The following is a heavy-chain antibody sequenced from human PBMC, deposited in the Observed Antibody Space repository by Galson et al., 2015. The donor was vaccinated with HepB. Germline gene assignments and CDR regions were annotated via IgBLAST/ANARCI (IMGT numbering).Heavy chain of an antibody. V-gene: IGHV4-61*02. CDR1: GDSISGGSYY. D-gene: IGHD3-22*01. Sequence: TLSLTCTVSGDSISGGSYYWNWIRQPAGKGLEWIGRIYTSGSTNYNPSLKSRVTMSVDTSKNHFSLKLSFVAAADTAVYYRARAISGGYDSSGYSYYYYYMDVWGKGTTVTVSS. CDR3: ARAISGGYDSSGYSYYYYYMDV. CDR2: IYTSGST. J-gene: IGHJ6*03.